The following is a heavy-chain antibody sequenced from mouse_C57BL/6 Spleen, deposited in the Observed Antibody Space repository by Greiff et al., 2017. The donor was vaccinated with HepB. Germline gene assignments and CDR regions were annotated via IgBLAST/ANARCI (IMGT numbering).Heavy chain of an antibody. CDR2: IYPGSGST. CDR1: GYTFTSYW. V-gene: IGHV1-55*01. D-gene: IGHD2-1*01. J-gene: IGHJ4*01. Sequence: QVQLQQPGAELVKPGASVKMSCKASGYTFTSYWITWVKQRPGQGLEWIGDIYPGSGSTNYNEKFKSKATLTVDTSSSTAYMQLSSLTSEDSAVYDCARRYYGNYVDAMDYWGQGTSVTVSS. CDR3: ARRYYGNYVDAMDY.